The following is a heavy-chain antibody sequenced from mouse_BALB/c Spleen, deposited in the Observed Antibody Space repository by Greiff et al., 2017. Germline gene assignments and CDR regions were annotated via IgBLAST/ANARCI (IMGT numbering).Heavy chain of an antibody. V-gene: IGHV5-12-1*01. CDR2: ISSGGGST. Sequence: EVQLVESGGGLVKPGGSLKLSCAASGFAFSSYDMSWVRQTPEKRLEWVAYISSGGGSTYYPDTVKGRFTISRDNAKNTLYLQMSSLKSEDTAMYYCARTHYYGYVGWGQGTTLTVSS. J-gene: IGHJ2*01. CDR3: ARTHYYGYVG. D-gene: IGHD1-2*01. CDR1: GFAFSSYD.